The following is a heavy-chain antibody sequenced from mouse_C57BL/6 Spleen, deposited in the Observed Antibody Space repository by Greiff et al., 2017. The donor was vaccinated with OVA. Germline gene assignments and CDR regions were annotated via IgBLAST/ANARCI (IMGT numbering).Heavy chain of an antibody. Sequence: EVNVVESGAELVKPGASVKLSCTASGFNIKDYYMHWVKQRTEQGLEWIGRIDPEDGETKYAPKFQGKATITADTSSNTAYLQLSSLTSEDTAVYYCARGYGSSYRYYFDYWGQGTTLTVSS. CDR2: IDPEDGET. CDR1: GFNIKDYY. D-gene: IGHD1-1*01. V-gene: IGHV14-2*01. CDR3: ARGYGSSYRYYFDY. J-gene: IGHJ2*01.